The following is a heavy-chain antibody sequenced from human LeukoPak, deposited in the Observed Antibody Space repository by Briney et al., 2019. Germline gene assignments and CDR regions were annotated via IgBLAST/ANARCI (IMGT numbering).Heavy chain of an antibody. D-gene: IGHD3-9*01. CDR1: GYTFTSYA. V-gene: IGHV7-4-1*02. J-gene: IGHJ4*02. Sequence: ASVKVSCKASGYTFTSYAMNWVRQAPGQGLEWMGWINTNTGNPTYAQGFTGRFVFSLDTSVSTAYLQISSLKAEDTAVYYCAREAPPRDYDILTGYDYWGQGTLVTVSS. CDR2: INTNTGNP. CDR3: AREAPPRDYDILTGYDY.